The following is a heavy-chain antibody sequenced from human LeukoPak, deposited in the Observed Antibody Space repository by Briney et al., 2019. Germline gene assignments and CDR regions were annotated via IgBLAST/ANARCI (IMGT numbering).Heavy chain of an antibody. CDR2: ISYDGTDK. Sequence: GRSLRLSCAASGFTFTTFPMHWVRQPPGKGLEWVAVISYDGTDKYYADSVKGRFTISRDNARNSLYLQMNNLRGEDTAIYYCARDAGNSGYGCDLWGQGTLVTVSS. D-gene: IGHD5-12*01. CDR1: GFTFTTFP. J-gene: IGHJ5*02. CDR3: ARDAGNSGYGCDL. V-gene: IGHV3-30*04.